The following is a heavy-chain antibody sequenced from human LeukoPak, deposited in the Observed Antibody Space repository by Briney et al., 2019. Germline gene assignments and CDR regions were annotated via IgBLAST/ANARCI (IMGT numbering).Heavy chain of an antibody. CDR3: ARGLNPCSSTSCYGDWFDP. J-gene: IGHJ5*02. CDR2: INHSGST. Sequence: SETLSLTCAVYGGSFSGYYWSWIRQPPGKGLEWIGEINHSGSTNYNPSLKSRVTISVDTSKNQFSLKLSSVTAADTAVYYCARGLNPCSSTSCYGDWFDPWGRGTLVTVSS. D-gene: IGHD2-2*01. V-gene: IGHV4-34*01. CDR1: GGSFSGYY.